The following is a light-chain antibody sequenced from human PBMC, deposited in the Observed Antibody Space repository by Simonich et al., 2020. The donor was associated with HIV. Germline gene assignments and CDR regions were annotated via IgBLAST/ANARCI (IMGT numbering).Light chain of an antibody. J-gene: IGLJ3*02. CDR1: SGHSSYA. CDR2: LNSDGSH. V-gene: IGLV4-69*01. Sequence: QLVLTQSPSASASLGASAKLTCTLSSGHSSYALAWHQQQPEKGPRYLMKLNSDGSHSKGDGIPDRFSGSSSGAERYLTISSLQSEDEADYYCQTWDTGIQVFGGGTKLTVL. CDR3: QTWDTGIQV.